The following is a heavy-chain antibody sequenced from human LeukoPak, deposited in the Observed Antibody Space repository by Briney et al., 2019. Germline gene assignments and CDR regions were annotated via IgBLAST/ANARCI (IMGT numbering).Heavy chain of an antibody. V-gene: IGHV1-18*01. J-gene: IGHJ4*02. D-gene: IGHD6-19*01. CDR2: ISAYNGNT. Sequence: ASVKVSCKASGGSFSSYALSWVRQAPGQGLEWMGWISAYNGNTNYAQKLQGRVTMTTDTSTSTAYMELRSLRSDDTAVYYCARSKGLIAVAGKEYFDYWGQGTLVTVSS. CDR3: ARSKGLIAVAGKEYFDY. CDR1: GGSFSSYA.